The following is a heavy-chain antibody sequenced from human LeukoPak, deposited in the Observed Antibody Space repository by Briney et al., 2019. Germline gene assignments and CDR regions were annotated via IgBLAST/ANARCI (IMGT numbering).Heavy chain of an antibody. Sequence: GRSLRLSCAASGITFSSYDMHWVRQAPGKGLEWVAVIWYDGSNKYYADSVKGRFTISRDNSENTLYLQMNSLRAEDTAVYYCAKVGASFYYGVDVWGQGTTVTVSS. V-gene: IGHV3-33*06. CDR1: GITFSSYD. CDR2: IWYDGSNK. J-gene: IGHJ6*02. CDR3: AKVGASFYYGVDV. D-gene: IGHD1-1*01.